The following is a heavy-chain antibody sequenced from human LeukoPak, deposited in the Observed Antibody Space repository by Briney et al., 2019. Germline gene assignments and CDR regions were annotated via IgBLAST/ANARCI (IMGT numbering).Heavy chain of an antibody. D-gene: IGHD5-12*01. CDR1: GGSFGGYY. J-gene: IGHJ4*02. V-gene: IGHV4-34*01. CDR3: ARVQTRVDMGFWYFDD. Sequence: AETLSLTCAVYGGSFGGYYWSWIRQPPGKGLEWIGEINHSGSTNYNPSLKSRVTISVDTSTNQSSLKLSSVTAADTAVYYCARVQTRVDMGFWYFDDWGQGTLVSVSS. CDR2: INHSGST.